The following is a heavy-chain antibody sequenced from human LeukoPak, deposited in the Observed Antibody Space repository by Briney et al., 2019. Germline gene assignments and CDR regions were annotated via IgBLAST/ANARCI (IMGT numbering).Heavy chain of an antibody. V-gene: IGHV4-34*01. CDR2: INQSGRA. CDR1: GGSFSGHY. Sequence: SETLSLTCVVYGGSFSGHYWSWIRQPPGKGLEWIGDINQSGRANYNPSLKSQVTISIDTSKNQFSLNLNSVTAADMAVYYCVRNFDYWGQGTLVTVSS. J-gene: IGHJ4*02. CDR3: VRNFDY.